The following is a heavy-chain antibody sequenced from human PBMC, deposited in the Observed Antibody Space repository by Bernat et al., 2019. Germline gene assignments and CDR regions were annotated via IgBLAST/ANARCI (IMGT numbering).Heavy chain of an antibody. V-gene: IGHV1-2*04. CDR2: INPNSGGT. CDR3: ARGEDRGPDYYYYQDV. CDR1: GYTFTGYY. Sequence: QVQLVQSGAEVKKPGASVKVSCKASGYTFTGYYMHWVRQAPGQGLEWMGWINPNSGGTNYAQKFQGWVTMTRDTSISTAYMELSRLRSDDTAVYYCARGEDRGPDYYYYQDVWGKGTTVTGSS. J-gene: IGHJ6*03. D-gene: IGHD3-16*01.